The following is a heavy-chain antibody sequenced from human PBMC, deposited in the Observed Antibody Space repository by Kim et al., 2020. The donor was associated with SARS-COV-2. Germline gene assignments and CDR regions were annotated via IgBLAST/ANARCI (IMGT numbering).Heavy chain of an antibody. Sequence: GGSLRLSCAASGFTFSSYAMSWVRQAPGKGLEWVSAISGSGGSTYYADSVKGRFTISRDNSKNTLYLQMNSLRAEDTAVYYCAKDRGCRGGSCYADYWGQGTLVTVSS. D-gene: IGHD2-15*01. CDR3: AKDRGCRGGSCYADY. CDR1: GFTFSSYA. J-gene: IGHJ4*02. V-gene: IGHV3-23*01. CDR2: ISGSGGST.